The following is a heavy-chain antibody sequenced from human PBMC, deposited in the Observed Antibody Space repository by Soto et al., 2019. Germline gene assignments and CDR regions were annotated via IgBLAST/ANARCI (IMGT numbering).Heavy chain of an antibody. CDR3: ARRYGGAFDI. CDR1: GGSISSYY. D-gene: IGHD4-17*01. V-gene: IGHV4-59*08. Sequence: QVQLQESGPGLVKPSETLSLTCTVSGGSISSYYWSWIRQPPGKGLEWIGYIYYSGSTNYNPSLKCRVHISVDTSKNQSSLKLSSVTAADTAVYYCARRYGGAFDIWGQGTMVTVSS. CDR2: IYYSGST. J-gene: IGHJ3*02.